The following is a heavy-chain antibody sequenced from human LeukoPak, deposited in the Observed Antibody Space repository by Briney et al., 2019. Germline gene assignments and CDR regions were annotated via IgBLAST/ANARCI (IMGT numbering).Heavy chain of an antibody. V-gene: IGHV1-46*01. Sequence: GASVKVSCKGSGYSFTSYYMHWVRQAPGQGLEWVGIINPSGGSTSYAKKFQGRVTMTSNTSISTAYMELSSLRSEDTPVYYCARGRRRRGVVPAAIDIVLMVYAPTDYGMDVWGQGTTVTVSS. CDR2: INPSGGST. CDR1: GYSFTSYY. J-gene: IGHJ6*02. CDR3: ARGRRRRGVVPAAIDIVLMVYAPTDYGMDV. D-gene: IGHD2-8*01.